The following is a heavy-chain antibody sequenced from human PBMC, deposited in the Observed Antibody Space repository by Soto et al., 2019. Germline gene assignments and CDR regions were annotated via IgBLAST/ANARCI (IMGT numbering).Heavy chain of an antibody. J-gene: IGHJ4*02. Sequence: GGSLRLSCAASGFTFSSYWMSWVRQAPGKGLEWVANIKQDGSEKYYVDSVKGRFTISRDNAKNSLYLQMNSLRAEDTAVYYCATGFEFWGGYDDYFDYWSRGTLVPVSS. CDR2: IKQDGSEK. CDR3: ATGFEFWGGYDDYFDY. CDR1: GFTFSSYW. V-gene: IGHV3-7*05. D-gene: IGHD3-3*01.